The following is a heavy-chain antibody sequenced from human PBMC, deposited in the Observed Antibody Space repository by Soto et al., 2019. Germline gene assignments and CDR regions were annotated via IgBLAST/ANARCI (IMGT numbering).Heavy chain of an antibody. CDR3: AKTPPRTSATAYYFDC. D-gene: IGHD2-21*01. J-gene: IGHJ4*02. CDR2: IIPIFATA. V-gene: IGHV1-69*13. Sequence: ASVKVSCKASGDTFSSYAISWVRQAPGQGLEWMGGIIPIFATANYAQKFQGRVTITADESTNTAYMELSSLRSEDTAVYYCAKTPPRTSATAYYFDCWGQGTLVTVSS. CDR1: GDTFSSYA.